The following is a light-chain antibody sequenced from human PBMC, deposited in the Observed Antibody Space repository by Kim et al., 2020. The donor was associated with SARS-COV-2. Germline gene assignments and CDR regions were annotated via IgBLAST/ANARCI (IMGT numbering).Light chain of an antibody. CDR3: CSYVGNYIRV. CDR2: DVN. Sequence: SVTIACTGTSSTVGAYDYVSCYQQYPGEVPKLMIYDVNKRPSGVPDRFSGSKSGYTASLTISGLQPEDEADYYCCSYVGNYIRVFGGGTKVTVL. V-gene: IGLV2-11*01. CDR1: SSTVGAYDY. J-gene: IGLJ3*02.